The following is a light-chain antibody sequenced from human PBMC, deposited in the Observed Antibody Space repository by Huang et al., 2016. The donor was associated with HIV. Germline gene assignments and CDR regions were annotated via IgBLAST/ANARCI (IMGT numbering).Light chain of an antibody. CDR1: QSLVHYDGYPY. J-gene: IGKJ4*01. CDR2: LTA. V-gene: IGKV2-28*01. Sequence: DIVMTQSPLSLTVTPGESASISCRSSQSLVHYDGYPYLAWYVQKPGQSPQVLIYLTASRAPGVPDRFSGSGSGTKFTLEINRVEAEDVGIYYCMQALQNFTFGGGTKVEIK. CDR3: MQALQNFT.